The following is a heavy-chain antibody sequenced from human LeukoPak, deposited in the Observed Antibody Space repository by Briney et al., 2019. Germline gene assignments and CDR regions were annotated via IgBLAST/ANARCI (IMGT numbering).Heavy chain of an antibody. Sequence: GGSLRLSCAASGFTVSSNYMSWVRQAPGKGLEWVSVIYSGGSTYYADSVKGRFTISRHNSKNTLYLQMNSLRAEDTAVYYCATGLENGSYFSLDPWGQGTLVTVSS. CDR3: ATGLENGSYFSLDP. J-gene: IGHJ5*02. D-gene: IGHD1-26*01. V-gene: IGHV3-53*04. CDR2: IYSGGST. CDR1: GFTVSSNY.